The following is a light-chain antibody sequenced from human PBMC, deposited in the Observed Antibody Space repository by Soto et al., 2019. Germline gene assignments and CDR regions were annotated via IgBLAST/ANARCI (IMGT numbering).Light chain of an antibody. Sequence: EIVMTQSPATLSVSAGEGVTLSCRASERLTTNLAWYQQSPGQAPRLLIYGTYTRATGIPTRFSGSGTGTEFTLTISSLESEDFAVYYCQQYNKWPRTFGGGTKVDIK. CDR1: ERLTTN. V-gene: IGKV3D-15*01. CDR3: QQYNKWPRT. J-gene: IGKJ4*01. CDR2: GTY.